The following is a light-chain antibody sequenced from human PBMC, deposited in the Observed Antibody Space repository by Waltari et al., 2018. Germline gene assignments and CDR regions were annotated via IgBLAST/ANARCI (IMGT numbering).Light chain of an antibody. CDR3: ATWDDSLNGWV. J-gene: IGLJ3*02. Sequence: QSLLTQAPSASAPPGQRITLTCSGSNSNIGKHTFNWYQQLPGPAPKLLVYRNDQRPSEVPDRFSGSRSGTSASLAISGLQFDDEADYYCATWDDSLNGWVFGGGTRLTVL. CDR2: RND. CDR1: NSNIGKHT. V-gene: IGLV1-44*01.